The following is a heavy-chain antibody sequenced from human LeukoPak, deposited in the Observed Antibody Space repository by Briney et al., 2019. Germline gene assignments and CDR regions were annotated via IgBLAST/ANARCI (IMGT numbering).Heavy chain of an antibody. V-gene: IGHV4-59*08. Sequence: SGTLSLTCTVSGGSSNISYWSWIRQPPGKGLEWIGYIYYRGSTNYNPSLKSRVTISVDTSKNQYSLKLSSVTAADTAVYYCARSGVFTGYDAFDIWGQGTRVTVSS. D-gene: IGHD6-13*01. CDR2: IYYRGST. CDR3: ARSGVFTGYDAFDI. CDR1: GGSSNISY. J-gene: IGHJ3*02.